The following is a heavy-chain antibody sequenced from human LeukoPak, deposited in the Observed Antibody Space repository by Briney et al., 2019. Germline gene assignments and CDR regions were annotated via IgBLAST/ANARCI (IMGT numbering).Heavy chain of an antibody. Sequence: QTGGSLRLSCAASGFTFSSYGMHWVRQAPGKGLEWVAVIWYDGSNKYYADSVKGRFTISRDNSKNTLYLQMNSLRAEDTAVYYCARETSRRAVAGTFDYWGQGTLVTVSS. CDR1: GFTFSSYG. D-gene: IGHD6-19*01. CDR3: ARETSRRAVAGTFDY. CDR2: IWYDGSNK. V-gene: IGHV3-33*01. J-gene: IGHJ4*02.